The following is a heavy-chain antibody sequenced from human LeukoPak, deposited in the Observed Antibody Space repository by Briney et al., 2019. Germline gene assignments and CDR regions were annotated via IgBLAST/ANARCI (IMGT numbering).Heavy chain of an antibody. V-gene: IGHV4-39*01. J-gene: IGHJ4*02. CDR2: IHYSGNT. Sequence: SETLSLTCTVSGDSISTSTYYWGWIRQSPGKGLEWIGSIHYSGNTYSNPSLKSRVTISVNTSKNQFSLKVRSVTAADTAVYYCARQWDYWGQGTLVTVSS. CDR1: GDSISTSTYY. CDR3: ARQWDY.